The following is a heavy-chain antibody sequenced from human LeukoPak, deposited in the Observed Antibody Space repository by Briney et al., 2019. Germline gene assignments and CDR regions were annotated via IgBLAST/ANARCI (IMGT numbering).Heavy chain of an antibody. Sequence: ASVKVSCKASGYTFTSYDINWVRQATGQGLEWMGWMNPNSGNTGYAQKFQGRVTMTEDTSTDTAYMELSSLRSEDTAVYYCATLGYCSSTSCSRWDYWGQGTLVTVSS. CDR1: GYTFTSYD. CDR3: ATLGYCSSTSCSRWDY. D-gene: IGHD2-2*01. J-gene: IGHJ4*02. V-gene: IGHV1-8*02. CDR2: MNPNSGNT.